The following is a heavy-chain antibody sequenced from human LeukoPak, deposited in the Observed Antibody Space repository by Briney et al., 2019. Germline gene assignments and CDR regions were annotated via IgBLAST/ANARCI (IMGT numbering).Heavy chain of an antibody. CDR3: AKIYGDYTVTTFDY. V-gene: IGHV3-30*18. CDR2: ISYDGSNK. D-gene: IGHD4-17*01. J-gene: IGHJ4*02. Sequence: GGSLRLSCAASGFTFSSYEMNWVRQAPGKGLEWVAVISYDGSNKYYADSVKGRFTISRDNSKNTLYLQMNSLRAEDTAVYYCAKIYGDYTVTTFDYWGQGTLVTVSS. CDR1: GFTFSSYE.